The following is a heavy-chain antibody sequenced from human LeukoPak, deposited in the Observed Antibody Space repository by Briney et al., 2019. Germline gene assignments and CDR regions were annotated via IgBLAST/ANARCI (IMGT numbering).Heavy chain of an antibody. Sequence: PGGSLRLSCTASKFTFSNYWMSWVRQDPGKGLEWVANIKQDGSEKYYVNSVKGRFTISRDSAKNSLYLQMNSLKVEDTAVYYCAREDSSHWYSAFDVWGQGTMVTVSS. CDR2: IKQDGSEK. D-gene: IGHD6-19*01. CDR3: AREDSSHWYSAFDV. V-gene: IGHV3-7*01. CDR1: KFTFSNYW. J-gene: IGHJ3*01.